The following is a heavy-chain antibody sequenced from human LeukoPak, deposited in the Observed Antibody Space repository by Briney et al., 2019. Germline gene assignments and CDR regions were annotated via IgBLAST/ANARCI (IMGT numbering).Heavy chain of an antibody. D-gene: IGHD2-2*01. Sequence: PSETLSLTCTVSGGSISSSSYYWGWIRQPPGKGLEWIGSIYYSGSTYYNPSLKSRVAISVDTSKNQFSLKLSSVTAADTAVYYCARQLGYCSSTSCYADKVDYWGQGTLVTVSS. CDR2: IYYSGST. V-gene: IGHV4-39*01. CDR1: GGSISSSSYY. J-gene: IGHJ4*02. CDR3: ARQLGYCSSTSCYADKVDY.